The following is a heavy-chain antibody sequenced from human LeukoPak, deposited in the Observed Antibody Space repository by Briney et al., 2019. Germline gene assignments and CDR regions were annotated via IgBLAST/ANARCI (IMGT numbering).Heavy chain of an antibody. CDR3: AALWFGGNTRWFDP. CDR1: GGSISSHY. J-gene: IGHJ5*02. CDR2: IYYSGST. V-gene: IGHV4-59*11. Sequence: SETLSLTCTVSGGSISSHYWSWIRQPPGKGLEWIGYIYYSGSTNYNPSLKSRVTIPVDTSKNQFSLKLSSVTAADTAVYYCAALWFGGNTRWFDPWGQGTLVTVSS. D-gene: IGHD3-10*01.